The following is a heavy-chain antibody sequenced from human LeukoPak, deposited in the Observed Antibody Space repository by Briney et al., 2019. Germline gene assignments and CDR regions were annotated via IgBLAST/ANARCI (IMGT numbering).Heavy chain of an antibody. CDR1: GGTFSSYA. CDR3: ARTIVVVTATLEESYYGMDV. J-gene: IGHJ6*02. V-gene: IGHV1-69*01. Sequence: SVKVSCKASGGTFSSYAISWVQQAPGQGLEWMGGIIPIFGTANYAQKFQGRVTITADESTSTAYMELCSLRSEDTAVYYCARTIVVVTATLEESYYGMDVWGQGTTVTVSS. CDR2: IIPIFGTA. D-gene: IGHD2-21*02.